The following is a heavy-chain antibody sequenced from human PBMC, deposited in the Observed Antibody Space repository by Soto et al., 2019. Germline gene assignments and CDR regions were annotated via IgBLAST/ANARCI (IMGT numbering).Heavy chain of an antibody. CDR1: GCSFTTYW. D-gene: IGHD4-4*01. Sequence: GASVKVSCKASGCSFTTYWIAWVRQMPGKGLEWMGIINPGDSDIRYSPSFQGQVTISADNSISTAYLQWSSLKASDTAMYYCARHEQFYYYYYGMDVWGQGTAVTVSS. J-gene: IGHJ6*02. CDR2: INPGDSDI. V-gene: IGHV5-51*01. CDR3: ARHEQFYYYYYGMDV.